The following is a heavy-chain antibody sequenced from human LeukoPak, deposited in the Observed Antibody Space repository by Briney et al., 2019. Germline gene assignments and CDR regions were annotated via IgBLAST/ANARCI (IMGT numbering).Heavy chain of an antibody. J-gene: IGHJ4*02. CDR1: GFTFSSYS. CDR2: ISSSSSTI. CDR3: PRGSYYYDSSGSYFDY. V-gene: IGHV3-48*02. D-gene: IGHD3-22*01. Sequence: KPGGSLRLSCVASGFTFSSYSMSWVRQAPGKGLEWVSYISSSSSTIYYAGSVRGRFTISRDNAKNSLYLQMTSLRDEDTAVYYCPRGSYYYDSSGSYFDYWGQGTPVTVSS.